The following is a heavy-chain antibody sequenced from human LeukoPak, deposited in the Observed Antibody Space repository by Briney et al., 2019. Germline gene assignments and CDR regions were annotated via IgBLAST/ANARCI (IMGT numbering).Heavy chain of an antibody. CDR2: IYYSGST. Sequence: PSETLSLTCTVSGGSVSSGSYYWSWIRQPPWKGLEWIGDIYYSGSTNYNPSLKSRATISVDTSKNQFSLKLSSVTAADTAVYYCAREETVTGYFDYWGQGTLVTVSS. V-gene: IGHV4-61*01. CDR3: AREETVTGYFDY. D-gene: IGHD4-17*01. CDR1: GGSVSSGSYY. J-gene: IGHJ4*02.